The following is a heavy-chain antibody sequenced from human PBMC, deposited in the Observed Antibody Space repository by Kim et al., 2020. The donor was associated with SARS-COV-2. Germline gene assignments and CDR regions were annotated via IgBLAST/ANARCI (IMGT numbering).Heavy chain of an antibody. V-gene: IGHV1-18*01. Sequence: AQTLQGRVTMTTDTSTSTDYMELRSLRADDTAVYYCARDNSSGWFYCDYWGQGTLVTVSS. CDR3: ARDNSSGWFYCDY. D-gene: IGHD6-19*01. J-gene: IGHJ4*02.